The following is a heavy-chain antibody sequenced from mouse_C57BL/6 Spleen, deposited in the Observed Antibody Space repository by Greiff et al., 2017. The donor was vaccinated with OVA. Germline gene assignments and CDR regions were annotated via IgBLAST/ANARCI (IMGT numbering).Heavy chain of an antibody. CDR2: IDPENGDT. CDR1: GFNIKDDY. V-gene: IGHV14-4*01. D-gene: IGHD1-1*01. Sequence: EVMLVESGAELVRPGASVKLSCTASGFNIKDDYMHWVKQRPEQGLEWIGWIDPENGDTEYASKFQGKATITADTSSNTAYLQLSSLTSEDTAVYYCTTLIYYYGSSFWYFDVWGTGTTVTVSS. J-gene: IGHJ1*03. CDR3: TTLIYYYGSSFWYFDV.